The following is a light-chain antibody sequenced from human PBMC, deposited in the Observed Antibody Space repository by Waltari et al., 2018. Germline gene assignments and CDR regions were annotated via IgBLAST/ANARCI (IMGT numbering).Light chain of an antibody. CDR1: SNNVGNEG. V-gene: IGLV10-54*01. J-gene: IGLJ3*02. CDR3: SAWDYSLRAWV. Sequence: QAGLTQPPSVSKDLRQTATLTCTGNSNNVGNEGAAWLQQHQGHPPKLLSYRNTNRPSGISERLSASRSGNTASLTITGLQPEDEADYYCSAWDYSLRAWVFGGGTKLTVL. CDR2: RNT.